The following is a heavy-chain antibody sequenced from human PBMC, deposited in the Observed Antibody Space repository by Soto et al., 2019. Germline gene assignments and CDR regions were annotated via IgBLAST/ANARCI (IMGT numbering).Heavy chain of an antibody. V-gene: IGHV4-31*03. D-gene: IGHD3-10*01. Sequence: PSETLSLTCTVSGGSISTDGHYWSWIRQHPGKDMEWIGYVHHSGSTYYNPSLKSRVIISVDTSENQYSLNLYSVTAADTAVYYCARDSRGYYFDSWGHGTLVTVSS. CDR3: ARDSRGYYFDS. CDR2: VHHSGST. CDR1: GGSISTDGHY. J-gene: IGHJ4*01.